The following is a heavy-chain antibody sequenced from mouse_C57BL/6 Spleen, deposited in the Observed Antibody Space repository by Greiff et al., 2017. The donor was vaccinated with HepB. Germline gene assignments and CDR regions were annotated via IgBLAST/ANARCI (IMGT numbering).Heavy chain of an antibody. J-gene: IGHJ1*03. CDR3: ARGGGNWGYFDV. D-gene: IGHD4-1*01. Sequence: QVQLQHPGAELVRPGPSVKLSCKASGYTFTSYWMHWVKQRPGQGLEWIGVIDPSDSYTNYNQKFKGKATLTVDTSSSTAYMQLSSLTSEDSAVYYCARGGGNWGYFDVWGTGTTVTVSS. CDR2: IDPSDSYT. CDR1: GYTFTSYW. V-gene: IGHV1-59*01.